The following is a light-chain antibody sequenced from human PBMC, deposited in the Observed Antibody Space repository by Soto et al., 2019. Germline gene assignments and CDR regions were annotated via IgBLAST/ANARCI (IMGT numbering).Light chain of an antibody. CDR3: ETWDSDTVV. CDR1: SGHSSFI. V-gene: IGLV4-60*02. CDR2: LEGSGNY. Sequence: QSVLTQSSSASASLGSSVTLTCTLSSGHSSFIIAWHQQQPGKAPRYLMKLEGSGNYNKGSGVPDRFSGSSSGADRYLTISTLQVEDEADYYCETWDSDTVVFGGGTQLTVL. J-gene: IGLJ7*01.